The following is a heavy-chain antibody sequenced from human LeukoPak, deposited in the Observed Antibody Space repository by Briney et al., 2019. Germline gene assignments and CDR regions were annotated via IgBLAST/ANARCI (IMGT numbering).Heavy chain of an antibody. CDR2: IIPIFGTA. D-gene: IGHD3-22*01. CDR3: ARASSDSSGYPPLNT. V-gene: IGHV1-69*05. CDR1: GGTFSSYA. J-gene: IGHJ3*02. Sequence: SVKVSCKASGGTFSSYAISWVRQAPGQGLKWMGGIIPIFGTANYAQKFQGRVTITTDESTSTAYMELSSLRSEDTAVYYCARASSDSSGYPPLNTWGQGTMVTVSS.